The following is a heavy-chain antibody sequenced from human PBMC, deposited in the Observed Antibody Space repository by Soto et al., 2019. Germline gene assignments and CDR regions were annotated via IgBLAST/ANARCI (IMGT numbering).Heavy chain of an antibody. V-gene: IGHV3-23*01. D-gene: IGHD3-10*01. CDR3: AKGPGSDATDS. CDR2: ISGNGRST. Sequence: GGSLRLSCAGSGFTFNNYAMRWVRQAPGKGLEWVSAISGNGRSTYYADSVKGRFTISRDNSKNTMYVQMNSLRAEDTGVYYCAKGPGSDATDSWGQGTLVTVSS. CDR1: GFTFNNYA. J-gene: IGHJ4*02.